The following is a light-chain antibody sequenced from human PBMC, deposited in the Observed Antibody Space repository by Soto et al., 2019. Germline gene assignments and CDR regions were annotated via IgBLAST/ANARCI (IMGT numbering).Light chain of an antibody. CDR2: EGT. Sequence: QSALTQPASVSGSPGQSITISCTGTSSDVGIYNLVSWYQQLPGKALKLMIYEGTKRPSGVSDRFSGSKSGKTASLTISGLQAEDEADYFCCSYAGDSTYVFGTGTKLTVL. J-gene: IGLJ1*01. V-gene: IGLV2-23*01. CDR3: CSYAGDSTYV. CDR1: SSDVGIYNL.